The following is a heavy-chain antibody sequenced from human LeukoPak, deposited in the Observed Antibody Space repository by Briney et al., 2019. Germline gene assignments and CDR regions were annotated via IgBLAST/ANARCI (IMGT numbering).Heavy chain of an antibody. Sequence: GGSLRLSCAASGFTFDDYAMHWVRQAPGKGLEWVSGITWNRDNIGYGDSVKGRFTISRDNSKNTLYLQMNSLRAEDTAVYYCARGRKGSPGYYFDYWGQGTLVTVSS. CDR2: ITWNRDNI. CDR3: ARGRKGSPGYYFDY. J-gene: IGHJ4*02. D-gene: IGHD6-13*01. CDR1: GFTFDDYA. V-gene: IGHV3-9*01.